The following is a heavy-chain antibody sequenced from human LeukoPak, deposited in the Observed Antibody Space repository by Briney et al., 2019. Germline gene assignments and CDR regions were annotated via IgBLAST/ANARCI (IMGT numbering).Heavy chain of an antibody. D-gene: IGHD3-10*01. Sequence: GRSLRLSCAASGLTFSSYSMNWVRQAPGKGLEWVSSISSSSNYIYYADSVKGRFTISRDNAKNSLYLQMNSLRAEDTAVYYCARVPHAMVRGVIITEFYFDYWGQGTLVTVSS. CDR1: GLTFSSYS. CDR2: ISSSSNYI. CDR3: ARVPHAMVRGVIITEFYFDY. J-gene: IGHJ4*02. V-gene: IGHV3-21*01.